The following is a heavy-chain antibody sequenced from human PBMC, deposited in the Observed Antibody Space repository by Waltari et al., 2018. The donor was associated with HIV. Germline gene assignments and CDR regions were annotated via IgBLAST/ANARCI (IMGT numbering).Heavy chain of an antibody. Sequence: QVQLQESGPGLVQTLETLSLTCAVSGSSITSGYYWAWIRQSPGKGLEWIATIHYTGRADYNPSLGGRVLVSLDPSKNQFSLKMRYVTAADTAIYYCARDWGVTTGPFDFWGQGTQVTVSS. D-gene: IGHD4-4*01. J-gene: IGHJ4*02. CDR1: GSSITSGYY. CDR2: IHYTGRA. CDR3: ARDWGVTTGPFDF. V-gene: IGHV4-38-2*02.